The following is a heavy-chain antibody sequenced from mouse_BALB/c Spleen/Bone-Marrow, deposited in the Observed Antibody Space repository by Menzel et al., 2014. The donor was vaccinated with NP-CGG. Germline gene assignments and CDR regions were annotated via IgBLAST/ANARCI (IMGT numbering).Heavy chain of an antibody. D-gene: IGHD1-1*01. J-gene: IGHJ3*01. CDR2: INPDSSTI. CDR1: GFDFSRYW. Sequence: DVMLVESGGGLVHPGGSLKLSCAASGFDFSRYWMGWVRQAPGKGLEWIGEINPDSSTINYTPSLKDKFIISRDNAKNTLYLQMSKVRSEETALYYCSRLGYYGGFAYWGQGTLVTVSA. V-gene: IGHV4-1*02. CDR3: SRLGYYGGFAY.